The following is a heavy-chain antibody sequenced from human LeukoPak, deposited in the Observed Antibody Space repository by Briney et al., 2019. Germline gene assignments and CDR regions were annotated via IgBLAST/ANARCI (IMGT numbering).Heavy chain of an antibody. CDR2: ISYDGRNQ. V-gene: IGHV3-30*04. CDR3: ARGGGDGYNFGC. D-gene: IGHD5-24*01. J-gene: IGHJ4*02. Sequence: GGSLRLSCAASGFTLSTYAMHWVRQAPGKGLEWVAVISYDGRNQHYADSVKGRFTISRDNSKNTLYLQVNSLRAEDTGVYYCARGGGDGYNFGCWGRGSLVTVSS. CDR1: GFTLSTYA.